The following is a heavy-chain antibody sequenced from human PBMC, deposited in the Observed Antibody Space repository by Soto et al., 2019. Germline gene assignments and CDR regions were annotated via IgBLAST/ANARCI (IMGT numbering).Heavy chain of an antibody. V-gene: IGHV3-23*01. CDR2: ISGSGDFT. D-gene: IGHD3-3*01. J-gene: IGHJ3*02. CDR1: GFTLSSYA. CDR3: ARGPTIFGVGVDAFDI. Sequence: EVQMFESGGGLVQPGGSLRLSCAASGFTLSSYALSWVRQAPGKGLEWVSGISGSGDFTFDADSVRGRFTISRDNSMNTLYLQMNSLRVEDTAVYYCARGPTIFGVGVDAFDIWGQGTMATVSS.